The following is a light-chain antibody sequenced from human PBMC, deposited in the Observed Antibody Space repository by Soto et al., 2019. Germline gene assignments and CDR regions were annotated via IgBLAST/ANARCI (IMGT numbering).Light chain of an antibody. CDR3: QQYNIWPRT. V-gene: IGKV3-20*01. J-gene: IGKJ1*01. Sequence: EIVLTQSPGTLSLSPGERATLSCRASQSVSSNSLAWYHQKPGQPPRLLMYGASSRATGIPDRFSGSGSGTDFTLTISRLEPEDFAVYYCQQYNIWPRTFGQGTKVDIK. CDR2: GAS. CDR1: QSVSSNS.